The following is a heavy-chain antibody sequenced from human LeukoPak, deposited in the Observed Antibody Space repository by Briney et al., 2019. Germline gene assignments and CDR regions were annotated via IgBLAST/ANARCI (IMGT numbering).Heavy chain of an antibody. D-gene: IGHD1-26*01. Sequence: ASVKVSCKASGYTFIDDYMHWVRQAPGQGLEWLGWINPDSGFANYAQRFKGRVTLTRDTSISTAYMELRTLRSDDTAVYYCARANAYSGSYSVYWGQGTLVTVSS. J-gene: IGHJ4*02. CDR1: GYTFIDDY. CDR3: ARANAYSGSYSVY. CDR2: INPDSGFA. V-gene: IGHV1-2*02.